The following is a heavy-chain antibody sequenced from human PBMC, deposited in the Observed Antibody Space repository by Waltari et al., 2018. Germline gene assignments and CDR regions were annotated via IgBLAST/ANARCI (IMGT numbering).Heavy chain of an antibody. CDR3: ARGPVGAAIWFDL. J-gene: IGHJ5*02. V-gene: IGHV1-69-2*01. CDR2: FDPDYDST. CDR1: GYTFTDYY. Sequence: EVQLVQSGAEVKMPGATVKVSCEASGYTFTDYYIHWLQQAPGKGPEWMGRFDPDYDSTILAPRFQGRITIPADTSTDTGHMELTSLRPEDTAVYYCARGPVGAAIWFDLWGQGTLVTVSS. D-gene: IGHD1-26*01.